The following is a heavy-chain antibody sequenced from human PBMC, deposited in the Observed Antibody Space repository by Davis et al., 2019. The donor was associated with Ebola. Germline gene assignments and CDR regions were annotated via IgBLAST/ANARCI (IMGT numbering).Heavy chain of an antibody. Sequence: GESLKISCAASGFTFSSYSMNWFRQAPGKGLEWVGFIRSKAYGGTTEYAASVKGRFTISRDDSKSIAYLQMNSLKTEDTAVYYCSRGRGYSYGYADYWGQGTLVTVSS. V-gene: IGHV3-49*03. J-gene: IGHJ4*02. D-gene: IGHD5-18*01. CDR1: GFTFSSYS. CDR2: IRSKAYGGTT. CDR3: SRGRGYSYGYADY.